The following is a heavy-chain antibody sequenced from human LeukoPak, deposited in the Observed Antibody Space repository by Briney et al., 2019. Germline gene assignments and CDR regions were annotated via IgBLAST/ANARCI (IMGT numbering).Heavy chain of an antibody. Sequence: AGGSLRLSCAASGFTFSDYYMSWIRQAPVKGLEWVSYISSSGSTIYYADSVKGRFTISRDNAKNSLYLQMNSLRAEDTAVYYCARAGTTLLGYYYYGMDVWGQGTTVTVSS. CDR3: ARAGTTLLGYYYYGMDV. CDR2: ISSSGSTI. D-gene: IGHD1-7*01. CDR1: GFTFSDYY. J-gene: IGHJ6*02. V-gene: IGHV3-11*01.